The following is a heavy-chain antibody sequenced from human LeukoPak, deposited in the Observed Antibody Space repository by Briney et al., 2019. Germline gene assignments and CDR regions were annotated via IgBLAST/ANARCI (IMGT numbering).Heavy chain of an antibody. D-gene: IGHD3-22*01. CDR2: ISGSGGST. J-gene: IGHJ4*02. CDR3: AKVGYDSSGILDY. V-gene: IGHV3-23*01. CDR1: GLTFSSYA. Sequence: GGSLRLSCAASGLTFSSYAMSWVRQAPGKGLEWVSAISGSGGSTYYADSVKGRFTISRDNSKNTLYLQMNSLRAEDTAVYYCAKVGYDSSGILDYWGQGTLVTVSS.